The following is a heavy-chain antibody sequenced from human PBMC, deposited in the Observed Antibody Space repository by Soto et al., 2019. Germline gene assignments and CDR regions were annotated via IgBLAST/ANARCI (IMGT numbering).Heavy chain of an antibody. CDR2: ISGSGGST. D-gene: IGHD3-10*01. CDR1: GFTFSSYA. CDR3: TRGPRPISTGTGAY. V-gene: IGHV3-23*01. J-gene: IGHJ4*02. Sequence: PGGSLRLSCAASGFTFSSYAMSWVRQAPGKGLEWVSAISGSGGSTYYADSVKGRFTISRDNVNDTLYLQMNNLRAEDSGLYYCTRGPRPISTGTGAYWGQGTQVTV.